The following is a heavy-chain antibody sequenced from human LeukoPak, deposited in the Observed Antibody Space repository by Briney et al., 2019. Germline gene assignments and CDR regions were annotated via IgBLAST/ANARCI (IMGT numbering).Heavy chain of an antibody. D-gene: IGHD3-22*01. V-gene: IGHV3-7*01. Sequence: PGGSLRLSCAASEFTFSSYWMSWVRQAPGKGLEWVANIKEDGSEEFYVDSVKGRFTISRDNAKNSLYLQVNSLRAEDTAVYYCARVVYYYDSSGYYYVSNYFDYWGQGTLVTVSS. CDR3: ARVVYYYDSSGYYYVSNYFDY. J-gene: IGHJ4*02. CDR1: EFTFSSYW. CDR2: IKEDGSEE.